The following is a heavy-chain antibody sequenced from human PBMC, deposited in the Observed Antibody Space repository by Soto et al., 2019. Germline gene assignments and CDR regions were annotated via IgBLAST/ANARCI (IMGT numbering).Heavy chain of an antibody. Sequence: LSLTCAVSGVSLTSGNWWTWVRQSPQRGLEYIGEIFHDGTANYYPSFERRVAMSVDTSRNQFSLKLTSVTAADTAVYFCARLVYDTRLNYMYFDFWGPGTLVTVAS. CDR2: IFHDGTA. CDR1: GVSLTSGNW. J-gene: IGHJ4*02. CDR3: ARLVYDTRLNYMYFDF. D-gene: IGHD3-10*01. V-gene: IGHV4-4*01.